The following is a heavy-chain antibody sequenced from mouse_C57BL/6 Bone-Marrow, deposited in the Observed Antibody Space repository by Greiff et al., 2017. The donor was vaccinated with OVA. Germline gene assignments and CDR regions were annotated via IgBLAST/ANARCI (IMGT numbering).Heavy chain of an antibody. Sequence: VQLQQSVAELVRPGASVKLSCTASGFNIKNSYMHWVKQRPEQGLEWIGRIDPANGNTKYDPKFQGKATITADTSSNTAYLQLSSLTSEDTAIFYWARWGYYDYDGAWFAFWGQGTLVTVSA. CDR2: IDPANGNT. V-gene: IGHV14-3*01. D-gene: IGHD2-4*01. CDR1: GFNIKNSY. J-gene: IGHJ3*01. CDR3: ARWGYYDYDGAWFAF.